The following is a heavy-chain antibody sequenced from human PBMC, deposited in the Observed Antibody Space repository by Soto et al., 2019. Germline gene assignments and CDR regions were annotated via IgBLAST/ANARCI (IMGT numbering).Heavy chain of an antibody. CDR1: GFTFSGSA. D-gene: IGHD5-12*01. V-gene: IGHV3-73*01. CDR3: TRLVGYSGYDQYNWFDP. CDR2: IRSKANSYAT. Sequence: PGGSLRLSCAASGFTFSGSAMHWVRQASGKGLEWVGRIRSKANSYATAYAASVKGRFTISRDDSKNTAYLQMNSLKTEDTAVYYCTRLVGYSGYDQYNWFDPWGQGTLVTVSS. J-gene: IGHJ5*02.